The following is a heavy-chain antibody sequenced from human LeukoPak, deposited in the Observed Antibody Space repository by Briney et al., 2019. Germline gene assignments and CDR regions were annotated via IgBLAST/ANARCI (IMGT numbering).Heavy chain of an antibody. D-gene: IGHD5-18*01. V-gene: IGHV4-61*01. CDR2: IYYSGST. Sequence: SETLSLTCTVSGGSVSSGSYYWSWIRQPPGKGLEWIGYIYYSGSTNYNPSLKSRVTISVDTSKNQFSLKLSSVTAADTAVYYCASAMTAMVKDYWGQGTLVTVSS. CDR3: ASAMTAMVKDY. CDR1: GGSVSSGSYY. J-gene: IGHJ4*02.